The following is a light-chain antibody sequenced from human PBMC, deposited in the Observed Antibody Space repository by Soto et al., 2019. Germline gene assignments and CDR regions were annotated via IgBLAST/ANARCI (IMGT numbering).Light chain of an antibody. CDR3: AVWDDSLSGRV. CDR2: RND. Sequence: QSVLTQPPSASGTPGQRVTISCSGSSSNIGSHYVYWYQQLPVTAPKLLIYRNDQRPSGVPDRFSGSKSGTSASLAISGLRSEDEADYYCAVWDDSLSGRVFGGWTKLTVL. V-gene: IGLV1-47*01. J-gene: IGLJ3*02. CDR1: SSNIGSHY.